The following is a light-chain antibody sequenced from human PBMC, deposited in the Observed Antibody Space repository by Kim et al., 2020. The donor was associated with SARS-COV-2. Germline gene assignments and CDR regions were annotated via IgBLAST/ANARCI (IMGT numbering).Light chain of an antibody. CDR2: DAS. Sequence: ASVGDRVTITCRASQSIRNWLAWYQQKPGTAPKLLIYDASGLESGVPSRFSGSGSGTDFTLTISGLQPDDFATYYCQQYSTYWVTFGGGTKVDIK. V-gene: IGKV1-5*01. CDR1: QSIRNW. J-gene: IGKJ4*01. CDR3: QQYSTYWVT.